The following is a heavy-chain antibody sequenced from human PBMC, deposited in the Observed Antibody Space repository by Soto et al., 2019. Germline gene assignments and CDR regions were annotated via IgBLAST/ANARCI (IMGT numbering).Heavy chain of an antibody. Sequence: VQSGGEVKKPGASVRVSCKASGYAFSFGFSWVRQAPGQGLEWMGWISASDGSTNSAPKFRGRISMTTDTSTNTAYMDLLSLTSDDTAVYFSATYYFGSGSYYTFDNWGQGTLVTVSS. J-gene: IGHJ4*02. D-gene: IGHD3-10*01. CDR3: ATYYFGSGSYYTFDN. V-gene: IGHV1-18*01. CDR2: ISASDGST. CDR1: GYAFSFG.